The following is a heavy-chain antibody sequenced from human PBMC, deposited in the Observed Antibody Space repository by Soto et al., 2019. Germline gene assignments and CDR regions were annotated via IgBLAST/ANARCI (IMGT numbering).Heavy chain of an antibody. CDR1: GGSFSGYY. V-gene: IGHV4-34*01. Sequence: PSETLSLTCAVYGGSFSGYYWSWIRQPPGKGLEWIGEINHSGSTNYNPSLKSRVTISVDTSKNQFSLKLSPVTAAGTAVYYCARTLGRAAAIYWGQGTLVTVSS. CDR2: INHSGST. D-gene: IGHD2-2*01. J-gene: IGHJ4*02. CDR3: ARTLGRAAAIY.